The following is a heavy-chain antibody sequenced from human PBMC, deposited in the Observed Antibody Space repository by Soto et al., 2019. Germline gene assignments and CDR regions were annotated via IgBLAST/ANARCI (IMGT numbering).Heavy chain of an antibody. CDR1: GRSVSSAGYY. Sequence: SETLSLTCSVSGRSVSSAGYYWTWIRQHSGKGLEWIGYIYYSGTTYYSPALKSRATISIDTSDNQFSLKLNSVTAADTAVYFCARGIFLATAAAYFDYWGQGALVTVSS. V-gene: IGHV4-31*03. J-gene: IGHJ4*02. D-gene: IGHD5-18*01. CDR3: ARGIFLATAAAYFDY. CDR2: IYYSGTT.